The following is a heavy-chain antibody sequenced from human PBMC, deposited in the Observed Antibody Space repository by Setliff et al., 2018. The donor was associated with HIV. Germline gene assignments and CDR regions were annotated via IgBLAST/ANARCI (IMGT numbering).Heavy chain of an antibody. Sequence: LSLTCTVSGGSISRGSYYWSWIRQPAGKGLEWIGRIHTSGSIHYNPSLKSRVTISVDTSKNQFSLKVSSVNAPDTAVYFCAREDGEYTSSPRWFDPWGQGTQVTVSS. V-gene: IGHV4-61*02. CDR3: AREDGEYTSSPRWFDP. D-gene: IGHD6-13*01. J-gene: IGHJ5*02. CDR1: GGSISRGSYY. CDR2: IHTSGSI.